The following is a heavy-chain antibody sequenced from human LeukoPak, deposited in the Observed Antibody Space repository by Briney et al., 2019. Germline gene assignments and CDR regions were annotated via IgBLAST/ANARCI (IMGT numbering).Heavy chain of an antibody. V-gene: IGHV4-30-2*01. CDR2: IYHSGST. J-gene: IGHJ4*02. CDR1: GGSISSGGYY. Sequence: SETLSLTCTVSGGSISSGGYYWSWIRQPPGKGLEWIGYIYHSGSTYYNPSLKSRVTISVDTSKNQFSLKLSSVTAADTAVYYCARAIGYSYGHPFDYWGQGTLVTVSS. CDR3: ARAIGYSYGHPFDY. D-gene: IGHD5-18*01.